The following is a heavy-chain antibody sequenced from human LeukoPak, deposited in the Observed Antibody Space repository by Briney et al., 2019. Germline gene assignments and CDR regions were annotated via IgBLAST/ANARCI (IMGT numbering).Heavy chain of an antibody. CDR2: IYNSGST. CDR3: ATRKLGNDY. Sequence: SETLSLTCTVSGGSISRYHWSWIRQPPGKGLEWIGYIYNSGSTNYNPSLKSRVTMSVDTSKNQFSLKLTSVTAADTAVYYCATRKLGNDYWGQGTLVTVSS. J-gene: IGHJ4*02. D-gene: IGHD7-27*01. V-gene: IGHV4-59*01. CDR1: GGSISRYH.